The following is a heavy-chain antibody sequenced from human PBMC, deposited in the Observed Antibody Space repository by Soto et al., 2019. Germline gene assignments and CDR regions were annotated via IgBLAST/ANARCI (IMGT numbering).Heavy chain of an antibody. D-gene: IGHD3-22*01. CDR1: GGSISSGGYY. CDR3: AREGYYDISGYYRFDP. Sequence: PSETLSLTCTVSGGSISSGGYYWSWIRQHPGKGLEWIGYIYYSGSTYYNPSLKSRVTISVDTSKNQFSLKLSSVTAADTAVYYCAREGYYDISGYYRFDPWGQGTLVTVSS. CDR2: IYYSGST. V-gene: IGHV4-31*03. J-gene: IGHJ5*02.